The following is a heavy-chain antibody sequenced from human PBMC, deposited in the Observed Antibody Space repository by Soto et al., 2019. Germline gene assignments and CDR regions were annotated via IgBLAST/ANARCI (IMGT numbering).Heavy chain of an antibody. J-gene: IGHJ6*02. CDR2: INHSGST. V-gene: IGHV4-34*01. Sequence: ASETLSLTCAVYCGSFSGYYWSWIRQPPGKGLEWIGEINHSGSTNYNPSLKSRVTISVDTSKNQFSLKLSSVTAADTAVYYCARGPTIFGVVITARYGMDVWGQGTTVTVSS. CDR1: CGSFSGYY. D-gene: IGHD3-3*01. CDR3: ARGPTIFGVVITARYGMDV.